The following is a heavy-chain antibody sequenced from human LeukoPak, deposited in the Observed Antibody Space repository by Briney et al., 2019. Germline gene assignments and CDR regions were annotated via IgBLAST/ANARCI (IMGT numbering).Heavy chain of an antibody. CDR3: ARSTSGYFNY. CDR2: ISSNGSTI. J-gene: IGHJ4*02. Sequence: HGGSLRLSCAASGFTFSSYEMNWVRQAPGKGLEWVSYISSNGSTIYYADSVKGRFTISRDNAKNSLYLQMNSLRVEDTAVYYCARSTSGYFNYWGQGTLVTVSS. D-gene: IGHD3-22*01. V-gene: IGHV3-48*03. CDR1: GFTFSSYE.